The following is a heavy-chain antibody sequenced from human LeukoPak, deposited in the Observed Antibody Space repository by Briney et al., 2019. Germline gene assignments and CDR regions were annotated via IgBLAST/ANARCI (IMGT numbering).Heavy chain of an antibody. D-gene: IGHD6-13*01. J-gene: IGHJ4*02. V-gene: IGHV1-69*05. CDR1: GGSFSSYD. CDR3: ARSAAGNSEGGIAY. Sequence: SVKVSCKTSGGSFSSYDISWVRQAPEQGLEWMGGIIPVFGMPNYAQKFQGRLTLTTDESTGTAYMELGGLTSDDTAVYYCARSAAGNSEGGIAYWGQGPFVIVPS. CDR2: IIPVFGMP.